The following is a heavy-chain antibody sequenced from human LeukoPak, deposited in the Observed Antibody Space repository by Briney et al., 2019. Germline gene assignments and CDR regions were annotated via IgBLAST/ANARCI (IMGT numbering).Heavy chain of an antibody. V-gene: IGHV3-30*03. D-gene: IGHD5-18*01. Sequence: GRSPRLSCAASGFTFSSYGMHWVRQAPGKGLEWVAVISYDGSNKYYADSVKGRFTISRDNSKNTLYLQMNSLRAEDTAVYFCARDFGAYVDATMGYVGRFDSWGQGTLVTVSS. CDR2: ISYDGSNK. CDR3: ARDFGAYVDATMGYVGRFDS. CDR1: GFTFSSYG. J-gene: IGHJ4*02.